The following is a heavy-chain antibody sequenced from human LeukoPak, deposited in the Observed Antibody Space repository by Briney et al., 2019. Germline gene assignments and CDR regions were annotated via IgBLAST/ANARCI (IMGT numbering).Heavy chain of an antibody. CDR1: GFTFSSYA. J-gene: IGHJ3*02. CDR3: ARSPASILNWRIDI. Sequence: QPGGSLRLSCAASGFTFSSYAMTWVRQAPGKGLEWVSAISGSRVSTYYADSVKGRFTISRDNSKNTLYLQMNSLRAEDTAVYYCARSPASILNWRIDIWGQGTMVTVSS. V-gene: IGHV3-23*01. D-gene: IGHD3-3*01. CDR2: ISGSRVST.